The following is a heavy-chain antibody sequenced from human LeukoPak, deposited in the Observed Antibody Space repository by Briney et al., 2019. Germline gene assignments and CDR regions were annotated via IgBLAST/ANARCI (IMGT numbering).Heavy chain of an antibody. CDR2: INRGDSDA. D-gene: IGHD2-8*01. CDR3: ERGVAD. CDR1: GYTFTNYW. V-gene: IGHV5-51*01. J-gene: IGHJ4*02. Sequence: GESLRISCKGSGYTFTNYWVGWVRQMPGKGVEWMGIINRGDSDARYSPSFQGLVTISVDRSIDTAYLQWSSLKATDTAMYYCERGVADWGQGTLVTVSS.